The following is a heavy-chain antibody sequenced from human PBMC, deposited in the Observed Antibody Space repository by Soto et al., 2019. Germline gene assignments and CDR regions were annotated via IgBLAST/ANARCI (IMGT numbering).Heavy chain of an antibody. V-gene: IGHV3-9*01. CDR3: VKVSNDFWSGYYKGWFDF. D-gene: IGHD3-3*01. CDR2: IDSNSGSM. Sequence: GGSLRLSCAASGFTFDNYAMHWVRQGPGKGLEWVSGIDSNSGSMGYADSVKGRFTISRDNAKNSLYLQMNSLRVEDTAFYYCVKVSNDFWSGYYKGWFDFWGQGTLVTVSS. CDR1: GFTFDNYA. J-gene: IGHJ5*01.